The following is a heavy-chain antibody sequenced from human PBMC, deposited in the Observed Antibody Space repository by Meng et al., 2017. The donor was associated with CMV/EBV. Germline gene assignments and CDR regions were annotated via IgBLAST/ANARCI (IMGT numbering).Heavy chain of an antibody. Sequence: GSLRLSCTVSGGSISSYYWSWIRQPPGKGLEWIGYIYYSGSTNYNPSLKSRVTISVDTSKNQFSLKLSSVTAADTAVYYCARVGVGESFDYWGQGTPVTVSS. D-gene: IGHD3-10*01. J-gene: IGHJ4*02. CDR1: GGSISSYY. V-gene: IGHV4-59*01. CDR3: ARVGVGESFDY. CDR2: IYYSGST.